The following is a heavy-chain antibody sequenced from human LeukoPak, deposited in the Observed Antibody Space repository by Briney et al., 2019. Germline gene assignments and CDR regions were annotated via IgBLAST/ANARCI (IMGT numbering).Heavy chain of an antibody. V-gene: IGHV4-34*01. CDR3: ARGGGY. Sequence: SETLSLTCAVYGGSFSGYYWSWIRQPPGKGLEWIGEINHSGSTNYNPSLKSRVTISVDTSKNQFSLKLSSVTAADTAVYYCARGGGYWGQGTLVTVSS. J-gene: IGHJ4*02. CDR1: GGSFSGYY. CDR2: INHSGST. D-gene: IGHD3-10*01.